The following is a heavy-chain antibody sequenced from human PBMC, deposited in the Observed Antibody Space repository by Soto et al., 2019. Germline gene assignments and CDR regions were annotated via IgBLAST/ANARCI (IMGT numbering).Heavy chain of an antibody. CDR1: SGSISSSNW. Sequence: QVQLQESGPGLVKPSGTLSLTCAVSSGSISSSNWWSWVRQPPGKGLEWIGEIYHSGGTNYNPSLKSRVTISVDKSKNQFSLKLSSVTAADTAVYYCRAYCSGGSCYHGGDYYYYYYMDVWGKGTTVTVSS. CDR2: IYHSGGT. V-gene: IGHV4-4*02. CDR3: RAYCSGGSCYHGGDYYYYYYMDV. J-gene: IGHJ6*03. D-gene: IGHD2-15*01.